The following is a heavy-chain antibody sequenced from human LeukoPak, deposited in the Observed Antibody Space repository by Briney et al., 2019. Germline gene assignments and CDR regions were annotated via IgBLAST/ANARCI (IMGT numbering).Heavy chain of an antibody. D-gene: IGHD6-13*01. J-gene: IGHJ3*02. CDR3: AKDFLSGGSSWYSDAFGI. CDR2: ISYDGSNK. V-gene: IGHV3-30*18. CDR1: GFTFSSYG. Sequence: QPGRSLRLSCAASGFTFSSYGMHWVRQAPGKGLEWVAVISYDGSNKYYADSVKGRFTISRDNSKNTLYLQMNSLRAEDTAVYYCAKDFLSGGSSWYSDAFGIWGQGTMVTVSS.